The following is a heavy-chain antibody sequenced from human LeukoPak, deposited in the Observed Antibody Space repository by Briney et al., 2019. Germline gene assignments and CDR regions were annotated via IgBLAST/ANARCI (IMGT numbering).Heavy chain of an antibody. CDR3: AKGLSSSLTYCDY. V-gene: IGHV3-23*01. D-gene: IGHD6-13*01. J-gene: IGHJ4*02. CDR2: ISCSCGST. Sequence: GGSLRLSCAASVFTFSIYAMSWVPQAPGKGLEGVSAISCSCGSTYYADSAKGRYTISRDNSKNTLYLQMKGLRAEDTAVYYCAKGLSSSLTYCDYWGQGTLVTVSS. CDR1: VFTFSIYA.